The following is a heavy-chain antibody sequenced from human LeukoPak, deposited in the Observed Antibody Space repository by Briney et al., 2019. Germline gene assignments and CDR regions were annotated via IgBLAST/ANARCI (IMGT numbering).Heavy chain of an antibody. Sequence: ASVKVSCKAFGYTFTSYAMHWVRQAPGQRLEWMGWINAGNGDTKYSQRLQGRVTISRDTSASTAYMELSSLRSEDTAVYYCAREDTAFDYWGQGTLVTVSS. J-gene: IGHJ4*02. CDR3: AREDTAFDY. CDR2: INAGNGDT. V-gene: IGHV1-3*01. D-gene: IGHD5-18*01. CDR1: GYTFTSYA.